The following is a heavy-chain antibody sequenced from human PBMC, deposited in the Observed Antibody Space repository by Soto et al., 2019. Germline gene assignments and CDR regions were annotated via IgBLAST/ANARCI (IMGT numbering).Heavy chain of an antibody. Sequence: QVQLAQSGAEVKRPGASVRLSCKASGYSFTDHYIHWMRQAPGQGLAWLVVINPDGGSTSYAHRFQSRVTVSTDTSKSPVYMDLTRLRSDDTAVYYCARDPRSWNYVGFWDSWGPGALVTVST. V-gene: IGHV1-46*01. CDR1: GYSFTDHY. CDR3: ARDPRSWNYVGFWDS. CDR2: INPDGGST. D-gene: IGHD1-7*01. J-gene: IGHJ5*01.